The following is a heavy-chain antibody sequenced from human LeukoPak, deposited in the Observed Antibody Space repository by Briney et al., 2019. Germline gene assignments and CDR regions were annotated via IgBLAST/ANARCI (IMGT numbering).Heavy chain of an antibody. V-gene: IGHV1-18*01. Sequence: ASVTVSCKASGYTFTNYGISWVRQAPGQGREGMGWISAYNGNTNYAQKLQGRVTMTTDTSTSTAYMELRSLRSDDTAVYYCARDRKYYYDSSGYYAFDYWGQGTLVTVSS. J-gene: IGHJ4*02. CDR2: ISAYNGNT. D-gene: IGHD3-22*01. CDR1: GYTFTNYG. CDR3: ARDRKYYYDSSGYYAFDY.